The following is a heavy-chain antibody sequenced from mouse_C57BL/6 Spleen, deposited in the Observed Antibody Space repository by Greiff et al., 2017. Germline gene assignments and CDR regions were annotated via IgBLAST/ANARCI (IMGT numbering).Heavy chain of an antibody. CDR3: GRIYDCYPYYFDY. CDR1: GFTFSDYG. Sequence: EVKLMESGGGLVKPGGSLKLSCAASGFTFSDYGMHWVRQAPEKGLEWVAYISSGSSTIYYADAVKGRITISRDNAKNTMFMQMTSLRSEDTAMYYCGRIYDCYPYYFDYWGKGTTLTVSS. J-gene: IGHJ2*01. CDR2: ISSGSSTI. V-gene: IGHV5-17*01. D-gene: IGHD2-3*01.